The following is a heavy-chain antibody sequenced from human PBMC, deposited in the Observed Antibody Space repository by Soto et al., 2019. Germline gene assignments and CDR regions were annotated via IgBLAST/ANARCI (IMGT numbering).Heavy chain of an antibody. CDR3: AIVATSAFDY. CDR2: IYYSGST. J-gene: IGHJ4*02. D-gene: IGHD5-12*01. V-gene: IGHV4-39*01. Sequence: SETLSLTCTVSGGSISSSSYYWGWIRQPPGKGLEWIGSIYYSGSTYYNPSLKSRVTISVDTSKNQSSLKLSSVTAADTAVYYCAIVATSAFDYWGQGTLVTVSS. CDR1: GGSISSSSYY.